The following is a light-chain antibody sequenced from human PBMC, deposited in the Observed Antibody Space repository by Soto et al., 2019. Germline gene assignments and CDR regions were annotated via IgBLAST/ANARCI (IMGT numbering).Light chain of an antibody. CDR2: EVT. J-gene: IGLJ1*01. CDR3: SSYTGDRHFYV. Sequence: QSALTQPASVSGSPGQSITISCTGTSSDVGSNNLVSWYQQHPGKAPKLMIYEVTKRPSGVPDRFSGSKSGNTASLTVSGLQAEDEAEYFCSSYTGDRHFYVFGTGTKVTVL. CDR1: SSDVGSNNL. V-gene: IGLV2-14*02.